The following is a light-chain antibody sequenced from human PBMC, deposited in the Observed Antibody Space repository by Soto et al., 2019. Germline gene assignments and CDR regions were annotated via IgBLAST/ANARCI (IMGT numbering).Light chain of an antibody. V-gene: IGLV2-14*01. CDR2: QVT. CDR1: SSDIASFNY. J-gene: IGLJ1*01. CDR3: TSYSSSTFYV. Sequence: QSALAQPASVSGSPGQSITISCTGSSSDIASFNYVSWYQQYPGKAPKLLIYQVTSRASGVSHRFSGSKFGDTASLTISGLQPEDEAEYYCTSYSSSTFYVFGTGTKVTVL.